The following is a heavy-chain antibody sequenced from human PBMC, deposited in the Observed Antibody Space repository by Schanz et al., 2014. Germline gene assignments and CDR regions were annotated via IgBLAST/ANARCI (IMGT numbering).Heavy chain of an antibody. Sequence: QVQLVQSGAEVKKPGSSVKVSCKASGGTFSSNGISWVRQAPGQGLEWMGWISAYNGNTDFAQKLQGRVTMTTDTSTSTAYMELRSLRSDDTAVYYCARDSPVVPAAPFAYWGQGTLVTVSS. CDR1: GGTFSSNG. J-gene: IGHJ4*02. D-gene: IGHD2-2*01. CDR2: ISAYNGNT. V-gene: IGHV1-18*01. CDR3: ARDSPVVPAAPFAY.